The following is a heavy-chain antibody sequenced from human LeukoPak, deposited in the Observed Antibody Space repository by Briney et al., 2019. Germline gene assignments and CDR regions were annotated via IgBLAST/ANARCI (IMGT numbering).Heavy chain of an antibody. CDR1: GGSFSGYY. V-gene: IGHV4-34*01. Sequence: PSETLSLTCAVYGGSFSGYYWSWIRQPPGKGLEWIGEINHSESTNYNPSLKSRVTISVDTSKNQFSLKLSSVTAADTAVYYCARERYGSGSYLHGMDVWGQGTTVTVSS. CDR3: ARERYGSGSYLHGMDV. J-gene: IGHJ6*02. CDR2: INHSEST. D-gene: IGHD3-10*01.